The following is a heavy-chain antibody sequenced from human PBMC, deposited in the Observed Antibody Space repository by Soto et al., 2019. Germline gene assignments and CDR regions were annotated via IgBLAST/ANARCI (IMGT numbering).Heavy chain of an antibody. CDR1: VYTFASYG. CDR2: ISAYNGNT. CDR3: ARDWHDSSGYYLFDY. V-gene: IGHV1-18*01. D-gene: IGHD3-22*01. J-gene: IGHJ4*02. Sequence: GXSVKISFKASVYTFASYGISGVRQAPGQGLEWMGWISAYNGNTNYAQKLQGRVTMTTDTSTSTAYMELRSLRSDDTAVYYCARDWHDSSGYYLFDYWGQGPLVTVSS.